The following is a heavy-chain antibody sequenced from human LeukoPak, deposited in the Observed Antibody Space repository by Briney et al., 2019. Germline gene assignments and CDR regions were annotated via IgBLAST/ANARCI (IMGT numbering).Heavy chain of an antibody. CDR2: INYTGST. CDR1: GGSISTYY. CDR3: ARDHAAGWELPLNWFDP. Sequence: SETLSLTCTVSGGSISTYYWSWIRQPPGKGLEWIGYINYTGSTNYNTSLKSRVTISLDTSKNQFSLKLTSVTAADTAVYYCARDHAAGWELPLNWFDPWGQGTLVTVSS. J-gene: IGHJ5*02. D-gene: IGHD4-23*01. V-gene: IGHV4-59*01.